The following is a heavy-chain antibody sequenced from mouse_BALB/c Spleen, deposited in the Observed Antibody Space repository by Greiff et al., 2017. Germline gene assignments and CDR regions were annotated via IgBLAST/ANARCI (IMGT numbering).Heavy chain of an antibody. CDR2: IYPGNGDT. V-gene: IGHV1-12*01. CDR3: ARGSLRGFAY. J-gene: IGHJ3*01. Sequence: QVQLKQPGAELVKPGASVKMSCKASGYTFTSYNMHWVKQTPGQGLEWIGAIYPGNGDTSYNQKFKGKATLTADKSSSTAYMQLSSLTSEDSAVYYCARGSLRGFAYWGQGTLVTVSA. CDR1: GYTFTSYN. D-gene: IGHD1-1*01.